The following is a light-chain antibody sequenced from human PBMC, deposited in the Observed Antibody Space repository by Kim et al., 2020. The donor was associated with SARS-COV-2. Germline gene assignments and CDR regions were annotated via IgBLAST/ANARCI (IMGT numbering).Light chain of an antibody. V-gene: IGLV6-57*01. CDR2: ENN. Sequence: NFMLTQPHSVSESPGKTITISCTRSSGSIASNYVQWYQQRPGRSPTTVIYENNERPSGVPDRFSASIDSSSNSASLTISELQTEDEADYYCQSYETGSHWVFGGGTQLTVL. CDR1: SGSIASNY. CDR3: QSYETGSHWV. J-gene: IGLJ3*02.